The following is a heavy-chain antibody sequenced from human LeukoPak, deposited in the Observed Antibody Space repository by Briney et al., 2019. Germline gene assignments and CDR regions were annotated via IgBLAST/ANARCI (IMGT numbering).Heavy chain of an antibody. CDR2: IYSGGDT. J-gene: IGHJ4*02. CDR3: ARDLHGNNPFDY. CDR1: GFTVTSNY. Sequence: GGSLRLSCATSGFTVTSNYMGWVRQAPGKGLEWVSVIYSGGDTYYADSVKGRFTISRDNSKNTLYLQMNSLRAEDTAVYYCARDLHGNNPFDYWGQGTLVTVSS. V-gene: IGHV3-53*01. D-gene: IGHD2/OR15-2a*01.